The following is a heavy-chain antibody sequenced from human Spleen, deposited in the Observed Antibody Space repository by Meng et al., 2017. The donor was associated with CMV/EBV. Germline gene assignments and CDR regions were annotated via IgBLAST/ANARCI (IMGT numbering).Heavy chain of an antibody. V-gene: IGHV3-23*01. CDR3: AKYGSPATNFHFDC. CDR1: GFTFSSYA. Sequence: GGSLRLSCAASGFTFSSYALSWVRQAPGKGLEWVAVFSGNGASTDYADSVKGRFTISRDNSKKMLYLQMNSLRAEDTAVYYCAKYGSPATNFHFDCWGQGTLVTVSS. D-gene: IGHD2-2*01. CDR2: FSGNGAST. J-gene: IGHJ4*02.